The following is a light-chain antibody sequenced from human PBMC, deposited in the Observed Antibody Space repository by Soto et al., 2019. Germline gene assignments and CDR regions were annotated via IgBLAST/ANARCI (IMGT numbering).Light chain of an antibody. V-gene: IGKV1-5*03. CDR2: KAS. Sequence: DIQMTQSPSTLSASIGDRVTITCRASQNINSWLAWYQQKPGKAPKLLIYKASSLESGVPSRFSGSGSGTDFTLPISSLQPDDLATYYCQYRGSFGQGTKVEIK. CDR3: QYRGS. J-gene: IGKJ1*01. CDR1: QNINSW.